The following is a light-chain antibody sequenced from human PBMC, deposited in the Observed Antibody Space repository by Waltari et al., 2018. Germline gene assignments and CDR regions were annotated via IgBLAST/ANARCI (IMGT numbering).Light chain of an antibody. Sequence: QTVVTQEPSLSVSPGGTVTLTCALSSGSLSTTSYATWYQQTPGPPPRTLVYKANARSSGVPDRFSGSILGNTAALTITGAQADDESDYYCALYMGSGIWVFGGGTRLTVL. CDR1: SGSLSTTSY. CDR3: ALYMGSGIWV. J-gene: IGLJ3*02. CDR2: KAN. V-gene: IGLV8-61*01.